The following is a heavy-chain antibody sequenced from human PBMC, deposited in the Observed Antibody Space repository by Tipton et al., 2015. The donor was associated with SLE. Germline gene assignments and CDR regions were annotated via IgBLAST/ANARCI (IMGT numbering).Heavy chain of an antibody. CDR1: GSTFTTYD. CDR3: VFGYCSGGSGYGGVY. Sequence: QLVQSGAEVKKPGASVKVSCKASGSTFTTYDINWVRQATGQGLEWMGWMNPNRGNTGYAQQFQGRVTMTRNTSISTGYMELSSLRSEDTAVYYCVFGYCSGGSGYGGVYWGQGARVTV. V-gene: IGHV1-8*01. D-gene: IGHD2-15*01. CDR2: MNPNRGNT. J-gene: IGHJ4*02.